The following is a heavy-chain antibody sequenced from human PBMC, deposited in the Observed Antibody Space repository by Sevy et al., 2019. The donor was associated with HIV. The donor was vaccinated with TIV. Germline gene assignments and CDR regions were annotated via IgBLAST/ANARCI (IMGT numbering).Heavy chain of an antibody. J-gene: IGHJ4*02. CDR3: ARLLAGGYSYGPFDY. D-gene: IGHD5-18*01. V-gene: IGHV1-69*13. Sequence: ASVKVSCKASGGTCSSYAISWVRLAPGQGLEWMGGIIPIFGTANYAQKFQGRVTITADESTSTAYMELSSLRSEDTAVYYCARLLAGGYSYGPFDYWGQGTLVTVSS. CDR2: IIPIFGTA. CDR1: GGTCSSYA.